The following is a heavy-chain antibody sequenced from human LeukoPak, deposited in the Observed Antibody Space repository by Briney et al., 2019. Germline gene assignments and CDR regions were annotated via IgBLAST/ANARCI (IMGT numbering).Heavy chain of an antibody. CDR3: AKDITEEYGDQYVQYYFDY. D-gene: IGHD4-17*01. CDR1: GFTFDDYA. J-gene: IGHJ4*02. CDR2: ISGDGGST. V-gene: IGHV3-43*02. Sequence: PGGSLRLSCAASGFTFDDYAMHWVRHAPGKGLEWVSLISGDGGSTYYADSVKGRFTISRDNSKNSLYLQMNSLRTEDTAMYYCAKDITEEYGDQYVQYYFDYWGEGTLVTVSS.